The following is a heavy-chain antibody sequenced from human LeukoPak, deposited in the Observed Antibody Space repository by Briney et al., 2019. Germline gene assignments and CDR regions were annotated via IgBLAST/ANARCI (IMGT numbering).Heavy chain of an antibody. CDR1: GFTFDTYA. D-gene: IGHD6-19*01. J-gene: IGHJ4*02. V-gene: IGHV3-23*01. CDR3: ARAPSSGTFHFFAY. CDR2: ISGGDDT. Sequence: GGSLRLSCAASGFTFDTYAMSWVRQAPGKGLEWVSSISGGDDTYYADFVKGRFTFSRDNSKNTLYLQVNSLRADDTAIYYCARAPSSGTFHFFAYWGQGTLVTVSS.